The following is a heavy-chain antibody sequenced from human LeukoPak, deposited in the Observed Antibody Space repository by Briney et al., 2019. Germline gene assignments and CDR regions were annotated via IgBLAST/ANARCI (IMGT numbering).Heavy chain of an antibody. CDR3: AKDSGYDEMITFGGVIAPGAFDI. D-gene: IGHD3-16*02. V-gene: IGHV3-9*01. CDR1: GFTFSSYS. J-gene: IGHJ3*02. Sequence: GGSLRLSCAASGFTFSSYSMNWVRQAPGKGLEWVSGISWNSGSIGYADSVKGRFTISRDNAKNSLYLQMNSLRAEDTALYYCAKDSGYDEMITFGGVIAPGAFDIWGQGTMVTVSS. CDR2: ISWNSGSI.